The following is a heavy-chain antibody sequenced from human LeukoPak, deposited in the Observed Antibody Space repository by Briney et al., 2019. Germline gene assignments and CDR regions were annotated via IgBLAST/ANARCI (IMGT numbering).Heavy chain of an antibody. D-gene: IGHD4-17*01. Sequence: GGSLRLSCAASEFTVNNNYMSWVRQAPGKGLEWVSTIYSAGSTNYADPVKGRFTISRDNSKNTMYLQMNSLRAEDTAVYYCAGGLRSGLIDYWGQGTLVTVSS. CDR3: AGGLRSGLIDY. CDR2: IYSAGST. CDR1: EFTVNNNY. J-gene: IGHJ4*02. V-gene: IGHV3-53*01.